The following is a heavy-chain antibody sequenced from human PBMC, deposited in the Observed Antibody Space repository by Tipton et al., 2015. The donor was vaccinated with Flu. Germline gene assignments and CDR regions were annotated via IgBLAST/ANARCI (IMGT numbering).Heavy chain of an antibody. J-gene: IGHJ4*02. CDR1: GGSFSGYY. Sequence: TLSLTCAVYGGSFSGYYWTWIRLPPGKGLEWIGEINHSGITSYNPSLKSRVTISVDTSKNQFSLNLTSVTAADTAVYYCARARNWNAARVDFWGLGTLVTVSS. D-gene: IGHD1-1*01. V-gene: IGHV4-34*01. CDR3: ARARNWNAARVDF. CDR2: INHSGIT.